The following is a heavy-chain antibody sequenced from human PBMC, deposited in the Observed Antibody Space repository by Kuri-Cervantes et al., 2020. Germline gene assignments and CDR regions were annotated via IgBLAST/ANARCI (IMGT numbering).Heavy chain of an antibody. D-gene: IGHD4-17*01. CDR2: IRYDGSNK. CDR1: GFTFNRYT. V-gene: IGHV3-30*02. Sequence: GGSLRLSCAASGFTFNRYTMHWVRQAPGKGLEWVAFIRYDGSNKYYADSVKGRFTISRDNSKNTLYLQMNSLRAEDTAVYYCARSGDYVAYDAFDIWGQGTMVTVSS. CDR3: ARSGDYVAYDAFDI. J-gene: IGHJ3*02.